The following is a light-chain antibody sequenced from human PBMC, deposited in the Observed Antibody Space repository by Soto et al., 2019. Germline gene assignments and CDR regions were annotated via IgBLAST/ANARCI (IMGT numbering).Light chain of an antibody. CDR3: QQFDIYPLT. V-gene: IGKV1-13*02. Sequence: AIQLTQSPSSLSASVGDRVTITCRASQGLASSAFAWYQQKPGKAPKLLIYDVSNLQSGVPSRFSGSGSGTDFTLTISSLQPEDFATYYRQQFDIYPLTFGQGTRLEIK. CDR1: QGLASSA. J-gene: IGKJ5*01. CDR2: DVS.